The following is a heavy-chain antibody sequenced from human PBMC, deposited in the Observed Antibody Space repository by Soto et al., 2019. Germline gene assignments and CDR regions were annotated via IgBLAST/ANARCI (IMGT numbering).Heavy chain of an antibody. CDR2: IIPMFGTA. Sequence: QVQLVQSGAEVKKPESSVKVSCKAPGGTFSTYVISWVRQAPGQGLEWMGGIIPMFGTANYAQRFQDRVTITADESTNTVYMELSSLRSEDTAVYFCASGIQLWLRRINNGYSGWGQGTLVTVYS. D-gene: IGHD5-18*01. CDR3: ASGIQLWLRRINNGYSG. J-gene: IGHJ4*02. CDR1: GGTFSTYV. V-gene: IGHV1-69*12.